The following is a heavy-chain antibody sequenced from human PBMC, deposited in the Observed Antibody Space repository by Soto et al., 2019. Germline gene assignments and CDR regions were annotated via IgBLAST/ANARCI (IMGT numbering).Heavy chain of an antibody. CDR3: ATSYGSGSTHFDS. V-gene: IGHV1-69*02. CDR1: GGTFNSYT. D-gene: IGHD3-10*01. J-gene: IGHJ4*02. CDR2: VNPIVGRS. Sequence: QVQLVQSGAEVKKPESSVKVSCTASGGTFNSYTLNWVRQAPGQRLEWVGRVNPIVGRSDSASKFQGRVTMTADRYTSKAYMDLTGLNSEDTAVYYCATSYGSGSTHFDSWGQGTLVTVSS.